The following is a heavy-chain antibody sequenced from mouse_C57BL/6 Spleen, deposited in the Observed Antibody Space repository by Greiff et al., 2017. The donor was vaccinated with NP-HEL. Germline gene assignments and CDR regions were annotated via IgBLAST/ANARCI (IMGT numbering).Heavy chain of an antibody. CDR2: IYPGSGNT. Sequence: VKLQESGAELVRPGASVKLSCKASGYTFTDYYINWVKQRPGQGLEWIARIYPGSGNTYYNEKFKGKATLTAEKSSSTAYMQLSSLTSEDSAVYFCARSYYGSSSPFDYWGQGTTLTVSS. J-gene: IGHJ2*01. D-gene: IGHD1-1*01. V-gene: IGHV1-76*01. CDR3: ARSYYGSSSPFDY. CDR1: GYTFTDYY.